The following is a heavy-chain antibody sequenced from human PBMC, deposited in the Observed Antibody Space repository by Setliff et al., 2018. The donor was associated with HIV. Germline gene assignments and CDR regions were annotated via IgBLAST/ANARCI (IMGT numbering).Heavy chain of an antibody. CDR2: IHTSGNT. J-gene: IGHJ3*02. Sequence: SETLSLTCSVSGHSISGYYWSWIRQPAGRGLEWIGRIHTSGNTNYNPSLRGRVTMSVDMSNTQFSLKLTSVSAADTAVYYCARDRIEFVAEDPHDVFDIWGRGTLVTVSS. CDR3: ARDRIEFVAEDPHDVFDI. CDR1: GHSISGYY. V-gene: IGHV4-4*07. D-gene: IGHD5-12*01.